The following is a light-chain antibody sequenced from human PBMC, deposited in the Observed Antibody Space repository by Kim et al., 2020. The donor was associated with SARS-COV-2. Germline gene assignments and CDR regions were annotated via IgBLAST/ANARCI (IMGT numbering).Light chain of an antibody. J-gene: IGKJ4*01. CDR3: QQRTNWPLT. CDR1: QSFSSC. Sequence: EIVLTQSPATLSLSPGERATLSCRVSQSFSSCIAWYQQKPGQAPRLLIYAASNRATGIPARFSGSGSGTDFTLTISSLEPEDFAVYYCQQRTNWPLTFGGETKVDIK. V-gene: IGKV3-11*01. CDR2: AAS.